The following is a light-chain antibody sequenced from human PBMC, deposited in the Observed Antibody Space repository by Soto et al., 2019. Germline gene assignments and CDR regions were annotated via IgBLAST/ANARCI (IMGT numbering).Light chain of an antibody. CDR1: QSVSNSY. Sequence: EGVLTQSPGTLSLSPGERATLSCRARQSVSNSYLAWYQQKPGQSPKLLIFGSSDRATGIPDRFSGSGSGTDVTLTISSLETDDFEVYYCQQYGSSPPYTFGQGTKLEIK. CDR3: QQYGSSPPYT. V-gene: IGKV3-20*01. J-gene: IGKJ2*01. CDR2: GSS.